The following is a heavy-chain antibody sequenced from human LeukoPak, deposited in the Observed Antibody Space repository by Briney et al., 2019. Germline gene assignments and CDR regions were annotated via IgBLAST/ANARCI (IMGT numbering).Heavy chain of an antibody. D-gene: IGHD2-2*01. CDR2: ISTYNGNT. CDR3: ARGGDIVVVPGAKIYAFDI. J-gene: IGHJ3*02. Sequence: ASVKVSCKASGYTFTNYGISWVRQAPGQGLEWMGWISTYNGNTNYAQKFQGRVTMTTDTSTSTAYIELRSLRSDDTAVYYCARGGDIVVVPGAKIYAFDIWGQGTMVTVSS. V-gene: IGHV1-18*01. CDR1: GYTFTNYG.